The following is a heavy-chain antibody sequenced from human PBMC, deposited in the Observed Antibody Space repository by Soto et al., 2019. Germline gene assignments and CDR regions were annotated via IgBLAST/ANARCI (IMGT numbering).Heavy chain of an antibody. D-gene: IGHD1-1*01. CDR3: ASPGGVLEPLTG. Sequence: EMQLVESGGGLVQPGGSLRLSCAASGFTFSDSWMNWVRQAPGKGLEWVANIKSDGSEKYYVDSVKGRFTISRDNAKNSLYLQMDSVGAGDTAVYYGASPGGVLEPLTGWGQGTLVTVSS. J-gene: IGHJ4*02. CDR2: IKSDGSEK. V-gene: IGHV3-7*05. CDR1: GFTFSDSW.